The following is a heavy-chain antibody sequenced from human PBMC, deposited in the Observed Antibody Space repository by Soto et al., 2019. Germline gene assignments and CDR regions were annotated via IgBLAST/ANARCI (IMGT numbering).Heavy chain of an antibody. V-gene: IGHV1-18*01. CDR2: ISAYNGNT. J-gene: IGHJ4*02. CDR3: ARDSPPVDY. Sequence: QVQLVQSGAEVKKPGASVKVSCKASGYTFTSYGVSWVRQAPGQGLEWMGWISAYNGNTKYAQKRQGRVTMPTDTSPSSAYMDPRSLRSADTAVYYCARDSPPVDYWGQGTLVTVSS. CDR1: GYTFTSYG.